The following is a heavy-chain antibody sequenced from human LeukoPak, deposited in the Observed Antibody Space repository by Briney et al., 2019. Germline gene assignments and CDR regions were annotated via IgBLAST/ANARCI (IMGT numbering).Heavy chain of an antibody. J-gene: IGHJ4*02. CDR1: GFTFSSYS. CDR3: ARRGYDILTGTYYFDY. V-gene: IGHV3-21*01. D-gene: IGHD3-9*01. CDR2: ISSSSSYI. Sequence: GGSLRLSCAASGFTFSSYSMNWVREAPGKGLEWVSSISSSSSYIYYADSVKGRFTISRDNAKNSLYLQMNSLRAEDTAVYYCARRGYDILTGTYYFDYWGQGTLVTVSS.